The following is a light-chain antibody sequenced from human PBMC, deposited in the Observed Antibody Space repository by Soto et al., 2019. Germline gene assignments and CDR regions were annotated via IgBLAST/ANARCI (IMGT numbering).Light chain of an antibody. V-gene: IGLV2-23*02. CDR2: EVS. CDR3: CSYAGSSTPNWV. J-gene: IGLJ3*02. Sequence: QSALTQPASVSGSPGQSITISCTGTYSDVGSYDLVSWYQHYPGKAPKLMIYEVSKRPSGVSNRFSGSKSRNTASLTISGLQAEDEADYFCCSYAGSSTPNWVFSGGTKLTVL. CDR1: YSDVGSYDL.